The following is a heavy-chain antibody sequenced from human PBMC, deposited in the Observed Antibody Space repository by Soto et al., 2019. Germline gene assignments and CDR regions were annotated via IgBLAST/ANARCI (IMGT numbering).Heavy chain of an antibody. CDR1: GGSIRSSHW. D-gene: IGHD1-26*01. J-gene: IGHJ6*02. CDR3: ARREYGMDV. Sequence: QVQLQESGPGLVKPSGTLSLTCVVSGGSIRSSHWWSWVRQPPGKGLEWIGEIFHIGHTNYNPSLKGRVTISLDQSNNQFSLNMTSVTAADTAVFYCARREYGMDVWGQGTTVTVSS. CDR2: IFHIGHT. V-gene: IGHV4-4*02.